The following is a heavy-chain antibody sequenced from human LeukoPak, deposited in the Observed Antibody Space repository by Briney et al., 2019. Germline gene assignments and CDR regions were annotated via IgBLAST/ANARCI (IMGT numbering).Heavy chain of an antibody. CDR3: ARDRTIFGVVSYFDY. V-gene: IGHV4-59*01. D-gene: IGHD3-3*01. Sequence: SETLSLTCTASGGSISSYYWSWIRQPPGKGLEWIGYIYYSGSTNYNPSLKSRVTISVDTSKNQFSLKLSSVTAADTAVYYCARDRTIFGVVSYFDYWGQGTLVTVSS. CDR2: IYYSGST. J-gene: IGHJ4*02. CDR1: GGSISSYY.